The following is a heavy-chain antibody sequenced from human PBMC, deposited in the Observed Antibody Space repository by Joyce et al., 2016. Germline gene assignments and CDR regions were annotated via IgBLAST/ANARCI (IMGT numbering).Heavy chain of an antibody. Sequence: QVQLQQWGAGLLKPSETLSLTCAVYNGSFSGYYWSWIRQSPEKGLEWIAEIHHRGSANYNPSLRSRVTISVDTSKNQVSLKLSSVTAADTAVYYCARRSNEGYWLQYFEHWGQGTLVTVSS. CDR3: ARRSNEGYWLQYFEH. CDR1: NGSFSGYY. J-gene: IGHJ1*01. D-gene: IGHD3-22*01. CDR2: IHHRGSA. V-gene: IGHV4-34*01.